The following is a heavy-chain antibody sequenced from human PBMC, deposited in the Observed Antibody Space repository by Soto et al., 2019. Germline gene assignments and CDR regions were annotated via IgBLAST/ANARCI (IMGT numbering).Heavy chain of an antibody. V-gene: IGHV3-23*01. CDR3: AKIGDDFWSGFSLGMDV. D-gene: IGHD3-3*01. Sequence: GGSLRLSCAASGFTFGSYAMSWVRQAPGKGLEWVSAISGSGGSTYYADSVKGRFTISRDNSKNTLYLQMNSLRAEDTAVYYCAKIGDDFWSGFSLGMDVWGQGTTVTVSS. CDR1: GFTFGSYA. CDR2: ISGSGGST. J-gene: IGHJ6*02.